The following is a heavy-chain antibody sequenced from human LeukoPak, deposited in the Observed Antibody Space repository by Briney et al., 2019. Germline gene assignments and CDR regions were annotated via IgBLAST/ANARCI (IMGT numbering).Heavy chain of an antibody. V-gene: IGHV4-4*07. Sequence: PSETLSLTCTVSGGSISSYYWSWIRQPAGKGLEWIGRIYTSGSTKYNPSLKSRVTISVDKSKNQFSLKLSSVTAADTAVYYCARVVVNSSSSYYYYYMDVWGKGTTVTVSS. J-gene: IGHJ6*03. CDR1: GGSISSYY. CDR2: IYTSGST. D-gene: IGHD6-13*01. CDR3: ARVVVNSSSSYYYYYMDV.